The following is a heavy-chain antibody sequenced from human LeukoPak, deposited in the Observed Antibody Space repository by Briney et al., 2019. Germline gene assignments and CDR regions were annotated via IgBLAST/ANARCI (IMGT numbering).Heavy chain of an antibody. D-gene: IGHD2-2*03. CDR1: GFTFSSYS. J-gene: IGHJ6*02. V-gene: IGHV3-21*01. CDR3: ARDAGYCSSTGCYVGMDV. Sequence: GGSLRLSCAASGFTFSSYSMNWVRQAPGKGLEWVSSISSSSSYIYYADSVKGRFTISRDNAKNSLYLQMNSLRAEDTAVYYCARDAGYCSSTGCYVGMDVWGQGTTVTVSS. CDR2: ISSSSSYI.